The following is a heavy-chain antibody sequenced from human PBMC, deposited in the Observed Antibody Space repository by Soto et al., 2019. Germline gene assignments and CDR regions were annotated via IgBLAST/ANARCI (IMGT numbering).Heavy chain of an antibody. CDR1: GGYCSGYY. J-gene: IGHJ4*02. CDR2: INHSGST. V-gene: IGHV4-34*01. CDR3: ASVQFSIAARPIDY. D-gene: IGHD6-6*01. Sequence: SETLSLTCAVDGGYCSGYYWSWIRKTPGKGLEWIGEINHSGSTNYNPSLKSRVTISVDTSKNQFSLKLSSVTAADTAVYYCASVQFSIAARPIDYWGQGTLVTVSS.